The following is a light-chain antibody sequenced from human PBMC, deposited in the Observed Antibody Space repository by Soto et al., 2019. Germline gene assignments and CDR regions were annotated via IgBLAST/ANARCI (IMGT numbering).Light chain of an antibody. V-gene: IGLV1-40*01. J-gene: IGLJ1*01. CDR2: GNT. CDR1: SSNIGAGYD. Sequence: QSALTQPPSVSGAPGQRVTISCTGSSSNIGAGYDVHWYQQFPGTTPKFLIYGNTNRPSGVPDRFSASKSGTSASLDITGLQAEDEAEYFCQSYDFGLSAHNYVFGTGTKLTVL. CDR3: QSYDFGLSAHNYV.